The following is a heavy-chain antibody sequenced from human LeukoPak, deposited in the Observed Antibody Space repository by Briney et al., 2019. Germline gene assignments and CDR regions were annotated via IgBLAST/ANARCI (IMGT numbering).Heavy chain of an antibody. J-gene: IGHJ4*02. CDR3: ARSPRLQLGGSYY. Sequence: GASLKVSCKASGYTFTGYYMHWVRQAPGQGLEWMGWINPNSGGTNYAQKFQGRVTMTRDTSISTTYMELSRLRSDDTAVYYCARSPRLQLGGSYYWGQGTLVTVSS. CDR1: GYTFTGYY. CDR2: INPNSGGT. V-gene: IGHV1-2*02. D-gene: IGHD5-24*01.